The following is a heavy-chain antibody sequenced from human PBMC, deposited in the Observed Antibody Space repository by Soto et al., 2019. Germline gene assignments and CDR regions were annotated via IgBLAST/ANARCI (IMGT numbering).Heavy chain of an antibody. CDR2: IYYSGST. D-gene: IGHD3-3*01. CDR3: ARHEDLEWRRASRGYFDL. V-gene: IGHV4-39*01. Sequence: QLQLQESGPGLVKPSETLSLTCTVSGGSISSSSYYWGWIRQPPGKGLEWIGSIYYSGSTYYNPSLKSRVTISVDTSKHQCSLKLSSGTAADTAVYYCARHEDLEWRRASRGYFDLWGRGTLVTVSS. J-gene: IGHJ2*01. CDR1: GGSISSSSYY.